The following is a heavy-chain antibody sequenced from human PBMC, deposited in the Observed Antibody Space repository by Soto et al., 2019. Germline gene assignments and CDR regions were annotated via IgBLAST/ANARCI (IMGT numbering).Heavy chain of an antibody. J-gene: IGHJ6*02. CDR1: GYSFTSYW. CDR2: IDPSDSYT. CDR3: ASAVVVPAAIPIYYYYGMDV. D-gene: IGHD2-2*02. V-gene: IGHV5-10-1*01. Sequence: PGESLKISCKGSGYSFTSYWISWVRQMPGKGLEWMGRIDPSDSYTNYSPSFQGHVTISADKSISTAYLQWSSLKASDTAMYYCASAVVVPAAIPIYYYYGMDVWGQGTTVT.